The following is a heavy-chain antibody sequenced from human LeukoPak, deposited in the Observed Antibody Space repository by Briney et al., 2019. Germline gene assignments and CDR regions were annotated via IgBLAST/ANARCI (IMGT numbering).Heavy chain of an antibody. CDR1: GGSFSGYY. Sequence: SETLSLTCAVYGGSFSGYYWSWIRQPPGKGLEWIGEISHSGSTNYNPSLKSRVTISVDTSKNQFSLKLSSVTAADTAVYYCARVRGDIYYYGSGSYSYWGQGTLVTVSS. V-gene: IGHV4-34*01. D-gene: IGHD3-10*01. J-gene: IGHJ4*02. CDR3: ARVRGDIYYYGSGSYSY. CDR2: ISHSGST.